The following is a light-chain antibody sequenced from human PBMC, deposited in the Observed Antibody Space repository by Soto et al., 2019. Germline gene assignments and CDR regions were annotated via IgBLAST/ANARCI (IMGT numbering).Light chain of an antibody. CDR1: SSNIGTGYD. CDR2: GNN. CDR3: QSYDSRLSGAVV. J-gene: IGLJ2*01. V-gene: IGLV1-40*01. Sequence: QSVLTQPPSVSGAPGQRVTISCTGSSSNIGTGYDVHWYQQLPGTAPKLVIFGNNNRPSGVPDRFSGSKSGTSASLAITGLQAEDEADYYCQSYDSRLSGAVVFGGGTQLTVL.